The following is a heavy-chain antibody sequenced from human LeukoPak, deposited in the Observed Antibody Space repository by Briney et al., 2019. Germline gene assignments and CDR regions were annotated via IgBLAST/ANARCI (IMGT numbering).Heavy chain of an antibody. CDR2: IYSGGST. Sequence: ETLSLTCAVYGGSFSGYYWSWVRQAPGKGLEWVSVIYSGGSTYYADSVKGRFTISRDNSKNTLYLQMNSLRAEDTAVYYCARDFDYWGQGTLVTVSS. V-gene: IGHV3-66*01. CDR3: ARDFDY. J-gene: IGHJ4*02. CDR1: GGSFSGYY.